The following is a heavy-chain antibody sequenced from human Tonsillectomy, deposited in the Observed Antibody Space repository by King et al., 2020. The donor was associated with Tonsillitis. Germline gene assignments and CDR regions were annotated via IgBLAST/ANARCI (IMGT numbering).Heavy chain of an antibody. Sequence: LQLQESGPGLVKPSETLSLTCTVSGGSISSYYWNWIRQPPGKGLEWIGYMYYRGSTNYSPSLKRRVTMSVDTSKSQFSLKLSSVTAADTAVYYCARSLDLSDYYFGLDVWGQGTTVTVSS. J-gene: IGHJ6*02. V-gene: IGHV4-59*01. CDR2: MYYRGST. CDR3: ARSLDLSDYYFGLDV. D-gene: IGHD3/OR15-3a*01. CDR1: GGSISSYY.